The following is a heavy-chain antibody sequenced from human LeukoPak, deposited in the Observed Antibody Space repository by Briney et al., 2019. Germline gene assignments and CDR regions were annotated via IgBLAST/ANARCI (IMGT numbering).Heavy chain of an antibody. CDR1: GGSISSGGSS. D-gene: IGHD3-22*01. V-gene: IGHV4-30-2*01. CDR3: ARSRNDYFDSSGHSYDWFDP. J-gene: IGHJ5*02. CDR2: VYHSGST. Sequence: SETLSLTCAVSGGSISSGGSSWSXIRQPXXKXLEWIGHVYHSGSTYYNPSLKSRVILSVDMSKNQFSLNLSSVTAADTAVYYCARSRNDYFDSSGHSYDWFDPWGQGTLVTVSS.